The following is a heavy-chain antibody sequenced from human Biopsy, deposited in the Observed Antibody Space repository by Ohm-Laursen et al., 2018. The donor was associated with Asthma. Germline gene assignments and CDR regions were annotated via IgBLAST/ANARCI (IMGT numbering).Heavy chain of an antibody. J-gene: IGHJ4*02. V-gene: IGHV3-30*18. CDR3: AKDVFPGWELRRGPDY. D-gene: IGHD1-26*01. Sequence: SLRLSCSASGFTFSHYNMHWVRQAPGKGLDWVAVIPFDGSNKNYTDSVKGRFTISRDNSRNTLHLQMNSLRAEDTAVYYCAKDVFPGWELRRGPDYWGQGTLVTVSS. CDR2: IPFDGSNK. CDR1: GFTFSHYN.